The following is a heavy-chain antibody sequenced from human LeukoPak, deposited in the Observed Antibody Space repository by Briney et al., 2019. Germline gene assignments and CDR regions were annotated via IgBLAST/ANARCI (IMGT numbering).Heavy chain of an antibody. J-gene: IGHJ4*02. Sequence: PSETLSLTCSVSGGSNSGYYWSWIRQPPGKALEWIVYIYYSASTNYNPSLKSRVSISLHTSRTQFSLKVYTVTAADTAVYYCARRPYDSGAYEWGQGTQVTVSA. CDR2: IYYSAST. V-gene: IGHV4-59*08. CDR1: GGSNSGYY. D-gene: IGHD4/OR15-4a*01. CDR3: ARRPYDSGAYE.